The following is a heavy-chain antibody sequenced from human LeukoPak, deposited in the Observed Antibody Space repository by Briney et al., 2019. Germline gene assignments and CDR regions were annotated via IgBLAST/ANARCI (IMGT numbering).Heavy chain of an antibody. CDR3: ARVSSGWYEWHWFDP. J-gene: IGHJ5*02. CDR2: IYYSGST. V-gene: IGHV4-39*01. Sequence: PSETLSLICTVSGGSISSSSYYWGWIRQPPGKGLEWIGSIYYSGSTYYNPSLKSRVTTSVDTSKNQFSLKLSSVTAADTAVYYCARVSSGWYEWHWFDPWGQGTLVTVSS. CDR1: GGSISSSSYY. D-gene: IGHD6-19*01.